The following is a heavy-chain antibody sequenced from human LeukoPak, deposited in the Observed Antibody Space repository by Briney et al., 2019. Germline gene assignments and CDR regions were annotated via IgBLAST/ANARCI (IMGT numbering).Heavy chain of an antibody. D-gene: IGHD1-1*01. CDR1: GDSISSYF. V-gene: IGHV4-4*07. CDR3: AREVEPLARAFDM. J-gene: IGHJ3*02. Sequence: SETLSLTCTVSGDSISSYFWTWIRQPAGKGLEWIGRIYTSGTSNYNPSLKSRVTMSIDTPKNHFSLNLSSVTAADTAVYYCAREVEPLARAFDMWGQGTMVTVSS. CDR2: IYTSGTS.